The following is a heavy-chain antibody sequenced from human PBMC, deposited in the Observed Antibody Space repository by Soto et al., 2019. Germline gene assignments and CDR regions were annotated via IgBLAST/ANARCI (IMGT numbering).Heavy chain of an antibody. D-gene: IGHD2-15*01. J-gene: IGHJ6*02. CDR2: ISYDGSNK. Sequence: QVPLVESGGGVVQPGRSLRLSCAASGFTFSSYAMYWVRQAPGKGLEWVAVISYDGSNKYYADSVKGRFTISRDNSKNTLYLQMNSLRAEDTAVYYCARAGCDGGRCYTLVGLRYGMDVWGQGTTVTVSS. V-gene: IGHV3-30-3*01. CDR1: GFTFSSYA. CDR3: ARAGCDGGRCYTLVGLRYGMDV.